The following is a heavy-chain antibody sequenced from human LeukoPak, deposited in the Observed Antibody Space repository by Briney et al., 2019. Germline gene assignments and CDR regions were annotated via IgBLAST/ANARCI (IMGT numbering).Heavy chain of an antibody. CDR1: GFTFTSFA. Sequence: GWSLRLSCAASGFTFTSFAMSWVRQAPGKGLEWVSAISGGSGDTFYADSVKGRFTISRDNSENMLYLLMYSLRAEDTAVYYCARYSPIVVVPAAIGSFDYWGQGTLVTVSS. V-gene: IGHV3-23*01. D-gene: IGHD2-2*01. J-gene: IGHJ4*02. CDR3: ARYSPIVVVPAAIGSFDY. CDR2: ISGGSGDT.